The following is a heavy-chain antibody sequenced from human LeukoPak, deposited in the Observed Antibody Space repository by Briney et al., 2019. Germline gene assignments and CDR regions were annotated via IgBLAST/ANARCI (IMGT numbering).Heavy chain of an antibody. CDR3: ATAPYYESSGYYEWYFDL. V-gene: IGHV1-2*02. CDR2: INPNSGGT. CDR1: GYTFTGYY. D-gene: IGHD3-22*01. J-gene: IGHJ2*01. Sequence: ASVKVSCKASGYTFTGYYMHWVRQAPGQGLEWMGWINPNSGGTNYAQKLQGRVTMTRDTSISTAYMELSRLRSDDTAVYYCATAPYYESSGYYEWYFDLWGRGTLVTVSS.